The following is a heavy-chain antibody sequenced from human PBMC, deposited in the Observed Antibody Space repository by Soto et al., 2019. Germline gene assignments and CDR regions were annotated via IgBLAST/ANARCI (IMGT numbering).Heavy chain of an antibody. D-gene: IGHD1-1*01. CDR1: GAGDTFSNYG. Sequence: QVHLVQSGAEVKSPGSAVKVSCQVSGAGDTFSNYGLNWVRQAPGQGLEWMGGTIPVFGTANYAEKFQGRVTITADTSTTTAYMELSSLRSDDTAVYYCWRHDKTALPPLDSWGQGTLVSVSS. J-gene: IGHJ4*02. CDR3: WRHDKTALPPLDS. CDR2: TIPVFGTA. V-gene: IGHV1-69*06.